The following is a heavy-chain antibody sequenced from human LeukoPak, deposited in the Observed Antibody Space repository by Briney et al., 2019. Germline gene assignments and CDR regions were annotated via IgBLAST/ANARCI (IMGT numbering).Heavy chain of an antibody. D-gene: IGHD6-13*01. J-gene: IGHJ4*02. CDR2: INADNGNT. Sequence: ASVKVSCKASGYTFTSYAMLWVRQAPGQRLEWMGWINADNGNTEYSQKFQGRVTIVRDTSASTAYMELSSLKSEDTAVYYCARGPGGSWAPFDYWGQGTLVTVSS. CDR1: GYTFTSYA. CDR3: ARGPGGSWAPFDY. V-gene: IGHV1-3*01.